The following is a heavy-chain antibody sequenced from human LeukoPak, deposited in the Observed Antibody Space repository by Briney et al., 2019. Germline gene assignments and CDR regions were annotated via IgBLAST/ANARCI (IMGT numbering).Heavy chain of an antibody. CDR3: ATVQSSGYYYDSSGTSGAFDI. D-gene: IGHD3-22*01. CDR2: FDPEDGET. V-gene: IGHV1-24*01. CDR1: GYTLTELS. Sequence: ASVKVSCKVSGYTLTELSMHWVRQAPGKGLEWMGGFDPEDGETIYAQKFQGRVTMTEDTSTDTAYMELSSLRSEDTAVYYCATVQSSGYYYDSSGTSGAFDIWGQGTMVTVSS. J-gene: IGHJ3*02.